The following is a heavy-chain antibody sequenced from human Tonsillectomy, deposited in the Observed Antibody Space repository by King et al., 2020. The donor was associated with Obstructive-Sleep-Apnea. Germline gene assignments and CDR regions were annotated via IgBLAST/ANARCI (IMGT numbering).Heavy chain of an antibody. CDR2: IDPSDSYT. J-gene: IGHJ5*02. CDR3: ARDGIVVVPAAIGHWFDP. Sequence: VQLVESGAEVKKPGESLRISCKVSGYSFTSYWISWVRQMPGKGLEWMGRIDPSDSYTNYSPSFQGHVTISADKSISTAYLQWSSLKASDTAMYYCARDGIVVVPAAIGHWFDPWGQGTLVTVSS. V-gene: IGHV5-10-1*01. CDR1: GYSFTSYW. D-gene: IGHD2-2*02.